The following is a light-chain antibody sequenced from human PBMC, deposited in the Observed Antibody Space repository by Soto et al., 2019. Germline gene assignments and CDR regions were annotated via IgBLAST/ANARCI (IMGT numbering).Light chain of an antibody. Sequence: QSALTQPASVSGSPGQSIPISCTGTSSDVGGYNYVSWYQQHPGKAPKLMIYEVSNRPSGVSNRFSGSKSGNTASLTISWLQAEDEADYYCSSYTSSSTLVFGGGTKLTVL. CDR2: EVS. V-gene: IGLV2-14*01. J-gene: IGLJ2*01. CDR3: SSYTSSSTLV. CDR1: SSDVGGYNY.